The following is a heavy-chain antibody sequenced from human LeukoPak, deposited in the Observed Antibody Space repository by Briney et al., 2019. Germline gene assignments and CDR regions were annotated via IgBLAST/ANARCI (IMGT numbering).Heavy chain of an antibody. CDR1: GFTFSSYA. Sequence: GGSLRLSCAASGFTFSSYAMSWVRQAPGKGLEWVSVITGGGGNTYYADSVKGRFTISRDNAKNSLYLQMNSLRAEDTAVYYCAELGITMIGGVWGKGTTVTISS. CDR3: AELGITMIGGV. J-gene: IGHJ6*04. CDR2: ITGGGGNT. D-gene: IGHD3-10*02. V-gene: IGHV3-23*01.